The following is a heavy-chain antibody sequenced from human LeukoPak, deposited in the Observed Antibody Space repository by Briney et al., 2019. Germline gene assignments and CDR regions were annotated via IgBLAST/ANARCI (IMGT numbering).Heavy chain of an antibody. Sequence: GTSLRLSCEASGFTFRHFGMHWVRQAPSKGVEGVAVIWSDATNQYYGDSVKGRFTISRDNFKKTVSLQMDSLRAEDTAVYYRAKDAQRGFDYSNSHEHWGQGSLVTVSS. V-gene: IGHV3-33*06. CDR3: AKDAQRGFDYSNSHEH. CDR1: GFTFRHFG. J-gene: IGHJ4*02. CDR2: IWSDATNQ. D-gene: IGHD4-11*01.